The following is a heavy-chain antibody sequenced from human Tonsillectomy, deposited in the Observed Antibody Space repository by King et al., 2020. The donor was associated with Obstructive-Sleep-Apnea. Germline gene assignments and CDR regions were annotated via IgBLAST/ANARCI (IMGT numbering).Heavy chain of an antibody. D-gene: IGHD3-9*01. V-gene: IGHV1-3*01. CDR2: INAGNGNT. CDR1: GYTFTSYA. J-gene: IGHJ2*01. CDR3: ARKRPYYDILTGYPGFDL. Sequence: QLVQSGAEVKKPGASVKVSCKASGYTFTSYAMHWVRQSPGQRLEWMGWINAGNGNTKYSQMFQGRVTITRDTSASTAYMELSSLRSEETAVYYCARKRPYYDILTGYPGFDLWGRGTLVTVSS.